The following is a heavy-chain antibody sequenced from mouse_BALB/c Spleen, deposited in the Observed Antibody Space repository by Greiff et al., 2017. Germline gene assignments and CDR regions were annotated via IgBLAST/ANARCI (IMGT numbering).Heavy chain of an antibody. CDR1: GFNIKDYY. D-gene: IGHD2-3*01. V-gene: IGHV14-1*02. CDR2: IDPENGNT. Sequence: EVQLQQSGAEIVRPGALVKLSCKASGFNIKDYYMHWVKQRPEQGLEWIGWIDPENGNTIYDPKFQGKASITADTSSNTAYLQLSSLTSEDTAVYYCARSYDPSGPFDYWGQGTTLTVSS. J-gene: IGHJ2*01. CDR3: ARSYDPSGPFDY.